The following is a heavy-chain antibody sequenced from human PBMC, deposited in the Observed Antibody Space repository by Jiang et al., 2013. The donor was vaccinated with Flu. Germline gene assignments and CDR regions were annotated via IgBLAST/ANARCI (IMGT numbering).Heavy chain of an antibody. CDR2: IGKNSKYI. J-gene: IGHJ6*02. D-gene: IGHD2-2*01. Sequence: QLVESGGGLVEPGGSLRISCAASGFTFNTYTMNWVRQAPGKGLEWVASIGKNSKYIYYAASLEGRFTISRDNAQNSLYLQMDSLRAEDTAVYYCAREKGSRTYVHFYGMDVWGQGTTVTVSS. CDR3: AREKGSRTYVHFYGMDV. CDR1: GFTFNTYT. V-gene: IGHV3-21*01.